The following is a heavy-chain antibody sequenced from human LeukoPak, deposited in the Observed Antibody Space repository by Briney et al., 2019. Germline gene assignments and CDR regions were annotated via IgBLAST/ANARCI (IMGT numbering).Heavy chain of an antibody. D-gene: IGHD6-13*01. J-gene: IGHJ4*02. CDR1: GYTFTSYG. V-gene: IGHV1-8*01. CDR2: MNPNSGNT. Sequence: GASVKVSCKASGYTFTSYGINWVRQATGQGLEWMGWMNPNSGNTGYAQKFQGRVTMTRNTSTSTAYMELSSLRSEDTAVYYCARVLDGYSSSWYFTTTSPYFDYWGQGTLVTVSS. CDR3: ARVLDGYSSSWYFTTTSPYFDY.